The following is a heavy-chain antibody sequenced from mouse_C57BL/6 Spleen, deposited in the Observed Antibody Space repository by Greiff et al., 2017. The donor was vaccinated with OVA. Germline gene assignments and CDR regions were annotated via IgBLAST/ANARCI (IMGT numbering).Heavy chain of an antibody. V-gene: IGHV3-6*01. D-gene: IGHD2-12*01. CDR2: ISYDGSN. J-gene: IGHJ3*01. Sequence: EVKLMESGPGLVKPSQSLSLTCSVTGYSITSGYYWNWIRQFPGNKLEWMGYISYDGSNNYNPSLKNRISITRDTSKNQFFLKLNSVTTEDTATYYCAGDYDRFAYWGQGTLVTVSA. CDR3: AGDYDRFAY. CDR1: GYSITSGYY.